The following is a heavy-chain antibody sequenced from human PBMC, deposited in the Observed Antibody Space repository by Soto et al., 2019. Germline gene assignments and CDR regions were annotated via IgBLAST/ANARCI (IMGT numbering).Heavy chain of an antibody. CDR3: VRVAGSASWYETDS. D-gene: IGHD6-13*01. Sequence: SETLSLTCAVSGYSISSGYYWGWIRQHPGRGLEWLGTTYYGASSYYNPSLRSRITILLDASTNQLSLKLSSVTAADTAVYFCVRVAGSASWYETDSWGQGILVTVSS. CDR2: TYYGASS. CDR1: GYSISSGYY. J-gene: IGHJ4*02. V-gene: IGHV4-38-2*01.